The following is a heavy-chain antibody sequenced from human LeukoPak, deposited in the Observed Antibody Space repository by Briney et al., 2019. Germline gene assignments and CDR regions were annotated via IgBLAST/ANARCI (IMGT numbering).Heavy chain of an antibody. J-gene: IGHJ4*02. V-gene: IGHV3-49*03. D-gene: IGHD5-18*01. Sequence: PGGSLRLSCTASGFTFGDYAMSWFRQAPGKGLEWVGFIRSKAYGGTTEYAASVKGGFTISRDDSKSIAYLQMNSLKTEDTAVYYCTRDEDGTAMVNYFDYWGQGTLVTVSS. CDR3: TRDEDGTAMVNYFDY. CDR2: IRSKAYGGTT. CDR1: GFTFGDYA.